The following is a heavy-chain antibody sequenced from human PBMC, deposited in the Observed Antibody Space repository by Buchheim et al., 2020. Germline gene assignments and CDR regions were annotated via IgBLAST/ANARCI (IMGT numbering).Heavy chain of an antibody. CDR1: GFTFSSYG. CDR3: AKDYSGRYSPDY. V-gene: IGHV3-30*18. Sequence: QVQLVESGGGVVQPGRSLRLSCAASGFTFSSYGMHWVRQAPGKGLEWVAVISYDGSNKYYADSVKGRFTISRDNSKNTLYLQMNSLRAEDTTVYYCAKDYSGRYSPDYWGQGTL. CDR2: ISYDGSNK. D-gene: IGHD1-26*01. J-gene: IGHJ4*02.